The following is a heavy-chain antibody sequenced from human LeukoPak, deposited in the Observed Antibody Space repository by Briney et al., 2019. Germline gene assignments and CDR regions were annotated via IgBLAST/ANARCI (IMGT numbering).Heavy chain of an antibody. Sequence: GGSLRLSCAASGFTFSSYSMNWIRQAPGKGLEWVSSISSSSSYIYYADSVKGRFTISRDNAKNSLYLQMNSLRAEDTAVYYCARARTVVDSIPDYWGQGTLVTVSS. CDR1: GFTFSSYS. CDR2: ISSSSSYI. V-gene: IGHV3-21*01. J-gene: IGHJ4*02. D-gene: IGHD4-23*01. CDR3: ARARTVVDSIPDY.